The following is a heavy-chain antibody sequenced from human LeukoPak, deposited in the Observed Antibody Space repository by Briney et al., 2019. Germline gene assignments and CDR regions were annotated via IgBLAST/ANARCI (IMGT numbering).Heavy chain of an antibody. CDR3: AREGYYGAFDI. J-gene: IGHJ3*02. D-gene: IGHD3-10*01. V-gene: IGHV3-48*02. CDR2: IGANSAI. Sequence: GGSLRLSCAASGFTFSDYSMNWVRQAPGKGLEWVSYIGANSAIYYADSVKGGFTISRDNAKNSLSLQMNSLRDDDTAVYYCAREGYYGAFDIWGQGTMVTVSS. CDR1: GFTFSDYS.